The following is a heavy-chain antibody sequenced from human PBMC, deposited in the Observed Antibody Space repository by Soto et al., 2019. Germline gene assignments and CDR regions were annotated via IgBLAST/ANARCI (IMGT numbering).Heavy chain of an antibody. CDR1: GDTFTGYY. J-gene: IGHJ4*02. CDR3: ARGDSGGNPPIS. V-gene: IGHV1-2*02. D-gene: IGHD6-25*01. Sequence: QVQLVQSGAEVKKPGASVKVSCEASGDTFTGYYVHWVRQAPGQGLEWMGWISPHGGGAKYAQNFQGRVTLPTDTSHSTAYMEMTRLRSDDTAVYLCARGDSGGNPPISWGQGTLVTASS. CDR2: ISPHGGGA.